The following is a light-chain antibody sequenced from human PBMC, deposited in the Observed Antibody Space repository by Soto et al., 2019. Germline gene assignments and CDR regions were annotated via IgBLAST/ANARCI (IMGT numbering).Light chain of an antibody. CDR1: QSVSSY. Sequence: EIVLTQSPATLSLSPGERATLSCRASQSVSSYLAWYQQKPGQAPRLLIYDASNSATGIPARFSGSGSGTDFTLTISSLEPEDFGVYYCQQRSNLPLTFGGGTKVEIK. J-gene: IGKJ4*01. CDR3: QQRSNLPLT. V-gene: IGKV3-11*01. CDR2: DAS.